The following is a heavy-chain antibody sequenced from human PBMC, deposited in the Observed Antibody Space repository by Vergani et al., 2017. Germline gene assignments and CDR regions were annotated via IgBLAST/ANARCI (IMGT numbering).Heavy chain of an antibody. D-gene: IGHD2-21*01. CDR2: IKSTFDRGTT. CDR1: GFSFRNAW. J-gene: IGHJ6*02. V-gene: IGHV3-15*07. Sequence: EVQLVESGGGIVKPAGSLRLSCVASGFSFRNAWMNWVRRTPGKGLEWVGRIKSTFDRGTTDYAAAVKGRFTISRDDSKNTLFLQMNGLKTEDIGVYYCTTDPRYCGDGSCYWLRDHHYYGMDVWGQGTTVTVSS. CDR3: TTDPRYCGDGSCYWLRDHHYYGMDV.